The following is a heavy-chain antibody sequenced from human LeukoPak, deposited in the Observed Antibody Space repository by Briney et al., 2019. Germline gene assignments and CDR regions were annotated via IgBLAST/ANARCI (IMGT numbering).Heavy chain of an antibody. D-gene: IGHD3-10*01. J-gene: IGHJ3*02. CDR2: IKSKTDGGTT. V-gene: IGHV3-15*01. Sequence: GGSLRLSCAASGFTFSNAWMSWVRQAPGKGLEWVGRIKSKTDGGTTDCAAPVKGRHTISRDDSKNTLYLQMNSLKTEDTAVYYCTTDSTNYYGSGMRYAFDIWGQGTMVTVSS. CDR1: GFTFSNAW. CDR3: TTDSTNYYGSGMRYAFDI.